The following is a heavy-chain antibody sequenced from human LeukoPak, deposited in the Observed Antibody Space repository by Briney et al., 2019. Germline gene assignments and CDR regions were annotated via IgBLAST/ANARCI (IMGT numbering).Heavy chain of an antibody. V-gene: IGHV4-59*01. CDR3: ARLMVGWEYYYYYGMDV. Sequence: YYSGSTNYNPSLKSRVTISVDTSKNQFSLKLSSVTAADTAVYYCARLMVGWEYYYYYGMDVWGQGTTVTVSS. J-gene: IGHJ6*02. D-gene: IGHD6-19*01. CDR2: YYSGST.